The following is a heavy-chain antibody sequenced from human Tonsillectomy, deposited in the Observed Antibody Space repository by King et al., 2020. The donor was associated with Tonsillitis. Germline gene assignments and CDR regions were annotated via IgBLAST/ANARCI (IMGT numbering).Heavy chain of an antibody. CDR3: AKLRTTLIIVGAIDY. D-gene: IGHD1-26*01. J-gene: IGHJ4*02. CDR1: GFTFSSYA. Sequence: VQLVESGGGLVQPGGSLRLSCAASGFTFSSYAISWVRQSPGKGLEWVSAISGSGGSTYYADSWKGRFTISRDHSKNTLFLQMNSLRAEDTAVYYCAKLRTTLIIVGAIDYWGQGTLVTVSS. V-gene: IGHV3-23*04. CDR2: ISGSGGST.